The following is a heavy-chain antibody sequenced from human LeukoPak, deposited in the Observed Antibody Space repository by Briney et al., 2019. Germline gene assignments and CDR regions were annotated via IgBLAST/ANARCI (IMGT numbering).Heavy chain of an antibody. Sequence: SVKVSCKASGYTFTGYYMHWVRQAPGQGLEWMGGIIPIFGTANYAQKFQGRVTITADESTSTAYMELSSLRSEDTAVYYCARYSGYDWGAPDYWGQGTLVTVSS. V-gene: IGHV1-69*13. CDR2: IIPIFGTA. CDR1: GYTFTGYY. J-gene: IGHJ4*02. CDR3: ARYSGYDWGAPDY. D-gene: IGHD5-12*01.